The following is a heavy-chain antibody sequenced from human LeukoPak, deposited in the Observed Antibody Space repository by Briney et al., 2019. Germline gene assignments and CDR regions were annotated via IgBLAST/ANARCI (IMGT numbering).Heavy chain of an antibody. Sequence: GGSLRLSCAASGFTFSSSAMSWVRQVPGKGLEWVSVITGSGGNTYYADSVKGRFTISRDNSKNTLYLQMNSLRAEDTAVYYCARGSFRGNLEWSSHYGMDVWGQGTTVTVSS. CDR3: ARGSFRGNLEWSSHYGMDV. D-gene: IGHD3-3*01. CDR1: GFTFSSSA. CDR2: ITGSGGNT. J-gene: IGHJ6*02. V-gene: IGHV3-23*01.